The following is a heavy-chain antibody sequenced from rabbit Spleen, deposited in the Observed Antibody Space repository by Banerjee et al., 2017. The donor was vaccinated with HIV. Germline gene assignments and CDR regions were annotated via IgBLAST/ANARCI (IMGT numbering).Heavy chain of an antibody. J-gene: IGHJ4*01. V-gene: IGHV1S45*01. CDR1: GFSFSGRDV. D-gene: IGHD1-1*01. Sequence: QEQLVESGGGLVQPEGSLTLTCKASGFSFSGRDVMCWVRQAPGKGLEWIACINVATGKPVYATWAKGRFTISRTSSTTVTLRMTSLTAADTATYFCARDLVGVIGWNFYLWGPGTLVTVS. CDR3: ARDLVGVIGWNFYL. CDR2: INVATGKP.